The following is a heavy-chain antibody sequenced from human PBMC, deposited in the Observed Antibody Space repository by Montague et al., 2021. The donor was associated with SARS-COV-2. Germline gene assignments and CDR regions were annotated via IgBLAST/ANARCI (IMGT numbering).Heavy chain of an antibody. CDR1: GDSISSSSYN. J-gene: IGHJ4*02. D-gene: IGHD1-1*01. Sequence: SETLSLTCTVSGDSISSSSYNWGWIRQPPGKGLEWIGSDHYNGRTYYNPSLKSRVTIYVDTSKNQISLRLSSVTAADTAVYYSTRHVHMTWPEPSPGFDYWGQGTLVTVSS. V-gene: IGHV4-39*01. CDR2: DHYNGRT. CDR3: TRHVHMTWPEPSPGFDY.